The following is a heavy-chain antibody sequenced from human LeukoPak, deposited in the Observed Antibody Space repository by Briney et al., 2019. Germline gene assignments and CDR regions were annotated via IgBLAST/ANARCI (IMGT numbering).Heavy chain of an antibody. CDR3: ARDSRAWQWLMDY. Sequence: RSSETLSLTCAVSGASISSSNYYWGWVRQSPGKGLEWIGNIYSSGNTYYNASLKSRVTMYIDTSKNQFSLKLSSVTAADTAVYYCARDSRAWQWLMDYWGQGTLVTVSS. V-gene: IGHV4-39*07. CDR2: IYSSGNT. D-gene: IGHD6-19*01. CDR1: GASISSSNYY. J-gene: IGHJ4*02.